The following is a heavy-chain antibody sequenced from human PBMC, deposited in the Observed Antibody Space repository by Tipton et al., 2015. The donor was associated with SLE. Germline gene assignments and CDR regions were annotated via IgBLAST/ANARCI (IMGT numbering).Heavy chain of an antibody. CDR3: AKDRYSGSFYYFDD. CDR2: ISWHSGNI. CDR1: GFVFGDYG. Sequence: SLRLSCTGSGFVFGDYGVSWVRQAPGKGLEWVSGISWHSGNIGYADSVKGRFTISRDNAKNSLYLQMGSLRTDDTALYYCAKDRYSGSFYYFDDWGQGTLVTVSS. D-gene: IGHD1-26*01. V-gene: IGHV3-9*01. J-gene: IGHJ4*02.